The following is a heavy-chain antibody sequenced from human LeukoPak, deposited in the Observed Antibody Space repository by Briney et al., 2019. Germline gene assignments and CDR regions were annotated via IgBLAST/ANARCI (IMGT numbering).Heavy chain of an antibody. D-gene: IGHD3-22*01. CDR3: AKESGYDSSGYHDY. V-gene: IGHV3-23*01. CDR1: EFTFSSYA. CDR2: ISGSGEST. Sequence: PGGSLRHSCGASEFTFSSYAMSWVRQAPGKGLEWVSSISGSGESTYYADSVKGRLTISRDNSKNRLYLQMNSLRAEDTAVYYCAKESGYDSSGYHDYWGQGTLVTVSS. J-gene: IGHJ4*02.